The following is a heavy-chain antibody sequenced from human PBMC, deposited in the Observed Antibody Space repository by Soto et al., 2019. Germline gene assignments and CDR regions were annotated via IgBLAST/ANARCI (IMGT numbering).Heavy chain of an antibody. V-gene: IGHV3-30-3*01. CDR1: GFTFRSYA. J-gene: IGHJ3*02. Sequence: QVQLVESGGGVVQPGGSLKLSCAASGFTFRSYAMHWVRQAPGKGLEWVAVISHDGTNKYYADSVKGRFTVSRDSFENTLYLQMTTLRPEDTAVYSCARRRGGANSDFVWGSSRTAFDIWGQGTMVTVSS. CDR3: ARRRGGANSDFVWGSSRTAFDI. D-gene: IGHD3-16*01. CDR2: ISHDGTNK.